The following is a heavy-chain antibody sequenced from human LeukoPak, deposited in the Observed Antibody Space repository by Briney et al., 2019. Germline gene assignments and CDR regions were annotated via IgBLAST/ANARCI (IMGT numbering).Heavy chain of an antibody. CDR2: IYASGST. V-gene: IGHV4-4*07. CDR3: AREPHFEKSAFNI. CDR1: GGSISTSY. J-gene: IGHJ3*02. Sequence: SETLSLTCTVSGGSISTSYWSWIRQPPGQGLEWIGHIYASGSTNYNPSLKSLVTMSVHTYKKQFCLKLRSVAAADTAVYYCAREPHFEKSAFNIWGQGTMVTVSS. D-gene: IGHD1-14*01.